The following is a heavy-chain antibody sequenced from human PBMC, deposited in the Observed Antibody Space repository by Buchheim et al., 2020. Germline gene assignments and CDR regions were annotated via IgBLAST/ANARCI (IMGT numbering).Heavy chain of an antibody. CDR2: INTDGSST. Sequence: EVQLVGSGGDLVQPGGSLRLSCAASGFTFSSYWMHWVRQAPGKGLVWVSRINTDGSSTSYADSVKGRFTVSRDNAKNTLYLQMNSQRAEDTAMYSCARVGRGAARPIDYWGQGTL. V-gene: IGHV3-74*01. CDR3: ARVGRGAARPIDY. CDR1: GFTFSSYW. J-gene: IGHJ4*02. D-gene: IGHD6-6*01.